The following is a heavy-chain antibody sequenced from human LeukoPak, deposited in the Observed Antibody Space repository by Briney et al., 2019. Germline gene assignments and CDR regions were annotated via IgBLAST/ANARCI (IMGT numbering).Heavy chain of an antibody. CDR3: ATTTPPIPHDSSGYYYFDY. CDR1: GGSISSYY. D-gene: IGHD3-22*01. CDR2: IYTSGST. J-gene: IGHJ4*02. V-gene: IGHV4-4*07. Sequence: PSETLSLTCTVSGGSISSYYWSWIRQPAGKGLEWIGRIYTSGSTNYNPSLKSRVTMSVDTSKNQFSLKLSSVTAADTAVYYCATTTPPIPHDSSGYYYFDYWGQGTLVTVSS.